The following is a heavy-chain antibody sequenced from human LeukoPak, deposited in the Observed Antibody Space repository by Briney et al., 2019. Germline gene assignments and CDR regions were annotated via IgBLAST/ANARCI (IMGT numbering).Heavy chain of an antibody. V-gene: IGHV3-30*04. CDR2: ISYDGSNK. D-gene: IGHD2-2*02. CDR1: RFTFSSYA. CDR3: AKDLIVVVPAAISDYYYGMDV. Sequence: GRSLRLSCATSRFTFSSYAFHWVRQAPGKGLEWVAVISYDGSNKYYADSVKGRFTISRDNSKNTLYLQMNSLRAEDTAVYYCAKDLIVVVPAAISDYYYGMDVWGQGTTVTVSS. J-gene: IGHJ6*02.